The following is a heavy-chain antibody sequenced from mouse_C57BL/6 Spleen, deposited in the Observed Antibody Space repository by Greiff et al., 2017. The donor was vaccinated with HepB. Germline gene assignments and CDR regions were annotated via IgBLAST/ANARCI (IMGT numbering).Heavy chain of an antibody. V-gene: IGHV1-69*01. J-gene: IGHJ3*01. Sequence: VQLQQPGAELVMPGASVKLSCKASGYTFTSYWMHWVKQRPGQGLEWIGEIDPSDSYTNYNQKFKGKATLTLDKSSITAYRQLSSLTSEDSAVYYCATLGRRYSYWGQGPLVTVSA. D-gene: IGHD4-1*01. CDR3: ATLGRRYSY. CDR1: GYTFTSYW. CDR2: IDPSDSYT.